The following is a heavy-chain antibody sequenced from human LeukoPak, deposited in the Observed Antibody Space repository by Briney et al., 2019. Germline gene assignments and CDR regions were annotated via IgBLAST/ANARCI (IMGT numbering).Heavy chain of an antibody. Sequence: GESLQISCKGSGYRFTDYWIGWVRQMPGKGLEWMGIIYPDDSDIRYSPSFQGQVTISADRSISTAYLQWSSLTASDSAMYYCGRQTLGVRGGEWDYWGQGTLVTVSS. D-gene: IGHD3-10*01. V-gene: IGHV5-51*01. J-gene: IGHJ4*02. CDR3: GRQTLGVRGGEWDY. CDR1: GYRFTDYW. CDR2: IYPDDSDI.